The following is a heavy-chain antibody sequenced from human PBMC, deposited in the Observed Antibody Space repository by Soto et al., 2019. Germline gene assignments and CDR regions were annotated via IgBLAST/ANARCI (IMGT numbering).Heavy chain of an antibody. J-gene: IGHJ4*01. CDR2: TYYRSEWFN. V-gene: IGHV6-1*01. Sequence: SQTLSLTCVISGYSVSSNSAGLNWISQSPSRGLEWLGRTYYRSEWFNEYAVSVKSRITINPETSRNQISLQLNSVTPEDTAIYYCARDIDFAYWGRGTKVTVSS. CDR3: ARDIDFAY. CDR1: GYSVSSNSAG. D-gene: IGHD3-10*01.